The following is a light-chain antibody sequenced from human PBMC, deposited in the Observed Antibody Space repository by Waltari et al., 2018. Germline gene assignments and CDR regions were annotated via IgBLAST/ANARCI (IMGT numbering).Light chain of an antibody. CDR3: CSYAGSIPVV. Sequence: QFALTQPASLSGSPGQSITIPCPGTSRDFGHYHLFSWYQQHPGKAPKLMIYEVNKRSSGVSNRFSGFRSGNTASLTISGLQAEDEADYYCCSYAGSIPVVFGGGTKLTVL. CDR1: SRDFGHYHL. CDR2: EVN. V-gene: IGLV2-23*02. J-gene: IGLJ3*02.